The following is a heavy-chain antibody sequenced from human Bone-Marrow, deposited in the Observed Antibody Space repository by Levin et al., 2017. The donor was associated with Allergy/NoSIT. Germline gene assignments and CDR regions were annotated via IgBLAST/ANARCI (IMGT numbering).Heavy chain of an antibody. CDR2: IWYDGSNK. Sequence: GGSLRLSCAASGFTFSSYGMHWVRQAPGKGLEWVAVIWYDGSNKYYADSVKGRFTISRDNSKNTLYLQMNSLRAEDTAVYYCARDKGVVVPAAILGTSNYYYYGMDVWGQGTTVTVSS. V-gene: IGHV3-33*01. D-gene: IGHD2-2*01. J-gene: IGHJ6*02. CDR1: GFTFSSYG. CDR3: ARDKGVVVPAAILGTSNYYYYGMDV.